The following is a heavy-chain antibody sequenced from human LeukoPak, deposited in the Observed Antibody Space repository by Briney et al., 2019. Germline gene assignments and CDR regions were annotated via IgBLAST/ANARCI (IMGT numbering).Heavy chain of an antibody. Sequence: PGGSLRLSCAASGFTFSSYWMHWVRQAPGMGLAWVSRIDSDDSSTTYADSVKGRFTISRDNAKNTLYLQMNSLRAEDTAVYYCVSGIYSSSFFDHWGQGTLVTVSS. J-gene: IGHJ4*02. D-gene: IGHD6-6*01. CDR3: VSGIYSSSFFDH. CDR1: GFTFSSYW. CDR2: IDSDDSST. V-gene: IGHV3-74*01.